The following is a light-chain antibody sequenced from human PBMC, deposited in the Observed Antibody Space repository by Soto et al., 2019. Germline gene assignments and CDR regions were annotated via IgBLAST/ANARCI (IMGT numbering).Light chain of an antibody. Sequence: DIQLTQSPSFLSASVGDRVTITCRASQGISSYLAWYQQKPGKAPKLLIYAVSTLQSGVPSRFSGSGSGTEFTLTTSIPQSEDFATYYCQQLNTYSLIFGGGTKVEIK. CDR3: QQLNTYSLI. CDR1: QGISSY. J-gene: IGKJ4*01. CDR2: AVS. V-gene: IGKV1-9*01.